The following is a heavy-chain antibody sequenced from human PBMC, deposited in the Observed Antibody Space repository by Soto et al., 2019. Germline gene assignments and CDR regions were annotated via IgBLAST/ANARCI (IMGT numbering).Heavy chain of an antibody. CDR2: ISYDGSNK. D-gene: IGHD2-15*01. V-gene: IGHV3-30-3*01. CDR3: ARDPVGAAPYYYYGMDV. J-gene: IGHJ6*02. Sequence: GGSLRLSCAASGFTFSSYAMHWVRQAPGKGLEWVAVISYDGSNKYYADSVKGRFTISRDNSKNTLYLQMNSLRAEDTAVYYCARDPVGAAPYYYYGMDVWGQGTTVTVSS. CDR1: GFTFSSYA.